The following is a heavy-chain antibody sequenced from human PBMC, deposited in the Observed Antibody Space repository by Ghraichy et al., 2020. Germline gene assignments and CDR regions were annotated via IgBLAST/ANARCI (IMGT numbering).Heavy chain of an antibody. V-gene: IGHV4-59*01. CDR3: ARTGGTNYVDWYFDL. CDR1: SGSMSYYY. CDR2: ISYSGSA. J-gene: IGHJ2*01. Sequence: SETLSLTCTVSSGSMSYYYWSWIRQPQGKGLEWIGYISYSGSATYNPSLKRPVTISVDTSKNQFSLKLSSVTAADTAVYYCARTGGTNYVDWYFDLWGRGTLVTVSS. D-gene: IGHD1-26*01.